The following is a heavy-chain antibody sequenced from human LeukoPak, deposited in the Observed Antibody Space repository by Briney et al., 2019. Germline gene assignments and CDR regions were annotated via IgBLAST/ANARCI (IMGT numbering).Heavy chain of an antibody. V-gene: IGHV3-9*01. CDR3: AKDQSGYGSKTAFDY. CDR2: VSWNSGSI. CDR1: GFTFDDYA. Sequence: PGGSLRLSCAASGFTFDDYAMHWVRQAPGKGLEWVSGVSWNSGSISYADSVKGRFTISRDNAKNYLYLQMNSLRAEDTALYYCAKDQSGYGSKTAFDYWGQGTLVTVSS. J-gene: IGHJ4*02. D-gene: IGHD5-12*01.